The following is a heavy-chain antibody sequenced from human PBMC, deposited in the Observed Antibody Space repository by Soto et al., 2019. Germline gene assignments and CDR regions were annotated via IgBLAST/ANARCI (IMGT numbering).Heavy chain of an antibody. CDR1: GGSVSSGSYY. CDR3: ARVRDSSGYYPNWFDP. J-gene: IGHJ5*02. V-gene: IGHV4-61*01. D-gene: IGHD3-22*01. CDR2: IYYSGST. Sequence: SETLSLTCTVSGGSVSSGSYYWSWIRQPPGKGLEWIGYIYYSGSTNYNPSLKSRVTISVDTSKNQFSLKLSSVTAADTAVYYCARVRDSSGYYPNWFDPWGQGTLVTVSS.